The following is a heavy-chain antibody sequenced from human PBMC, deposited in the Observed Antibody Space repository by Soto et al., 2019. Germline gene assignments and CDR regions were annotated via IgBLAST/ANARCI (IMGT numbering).Heavy chain of an antibody. CDR2: ISSSGSTI. CDR1: GFTFSSYE. CDR3: ARGQYSSGGGYFDY. Sequence: LRLSCAASGFTFSSYEMNWVRQAPGKGLEWVSYISSSGSTIYYADSVKGRFTISRDNAKNSLYLQMNSLRAEDTAVYYCARGQYSSGGGYFDYWGQETLVTVSS. D-gene: IGHD6-19*01. V-gene: IGHV3-48*03. J-gene: IGHJ4*02.